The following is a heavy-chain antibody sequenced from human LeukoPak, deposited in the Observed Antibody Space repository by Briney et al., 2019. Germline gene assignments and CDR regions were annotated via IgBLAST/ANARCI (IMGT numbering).Heavy chain of an antibody. CDR3: ARTISSSGIYYYYYMDV. CDR1: GFTFSSYA. CDR2: ISGSGDST. V-gene: IGHV3-23*01. Sequence: GGSLRLSCAASGFTFSSYAMSWVRQAPGKGLEWVSAISGSGDSTYYADSVKGRFTISRDNSKNTLYLQMNSLRAEDTAVYYCARTISSSGIYYYYYMDVWGKGTTVTVSS. J-gene: IGHJ6*03. D-gene: IGHD6-6*01.